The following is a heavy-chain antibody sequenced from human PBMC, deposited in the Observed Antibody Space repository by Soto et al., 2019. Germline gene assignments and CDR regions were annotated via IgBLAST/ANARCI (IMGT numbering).Heavy chain of an antibody. V-gene: IGHV3-33*01. CDR1: GFTFSSYG. D-gene: IGHD4-17*01. CDR3: ARDGDYVMGYAFDI. CDR2: IWYDGSNK. Sequence: QVQLVESGGGVVQPGRSLRLSCAASGFTFSSYGMHWVRQAPGKGLEWVAVIWYDGSNKYYADSVKGRFTISRDNSKNTLYLQMNSLRAEDTAVYYCARDGDYVMGYAFDIWGQGTMVTVSS. J-gene: IGHJ3*02.